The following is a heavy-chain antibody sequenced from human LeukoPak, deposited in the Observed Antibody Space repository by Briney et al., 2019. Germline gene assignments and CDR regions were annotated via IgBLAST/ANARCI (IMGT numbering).Heavy chain of an antibody. J-gene: IGHJ6*04. Sequence: SETLSLTCAVYGGSFSGYYWSWIRQPPGKGLEWIGEINHSGSTNYNPSLKSRVTISVDTSKNQFSLELSSVTAADTAVYYCARGYYYGSGRPYYYYGMDVWGKGTTVTVSS. V-gene: IGHV4-34*01. CDR3: ARGYYYGSGRPYYYYGMDV. D-gene: IGHD3-10*01. CDR2: INHSGST. CDR1: GGSFSGYY.